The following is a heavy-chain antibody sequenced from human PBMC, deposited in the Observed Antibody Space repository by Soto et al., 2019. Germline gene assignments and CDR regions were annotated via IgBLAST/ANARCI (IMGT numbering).Heavy chain of an antibody. CDR3: AKRDRSNWSYFDY. D-gene: IGHD1-20*01. CDR2: ISYDGSNK. V-gene: IGHV3-30*18. CDR1: GFTFSSYG. Sequence: GGSLRLSCAASGFTFSSYGMHWVRQAPGKGLEWVAVISYDGSNKYYADSVKGRFTISRDNSKNTLSLQMNSLRAEDTALYYCAKRDRSNWSYFDYWGQGTLVTVSS. J-gene: IGHJ4*02.